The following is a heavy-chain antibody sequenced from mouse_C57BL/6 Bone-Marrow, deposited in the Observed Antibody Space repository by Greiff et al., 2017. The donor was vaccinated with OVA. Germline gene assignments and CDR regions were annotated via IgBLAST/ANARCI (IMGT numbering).Heavy chain of an antibody. CDR3: TRVTYEDYERDWYFDV. J-gene: IGHJ1*03. CDR2: IYPGNSDT. Sequence: EVQLQQSGTVLARPGASVKMSCKTSGYTFTSYWMHWVKQRPGQGLEWIGDIYPGNSDTSYNQKFKGKATLTAVTSASTAYMELSSLTKEDSAVYYCTRVTYEDYERDWYFDVGGTGTTVTVSS. CDR1: GYTFTSYW. D-gene: IGHD2-4*01. V-gene: IGHV1-5*01.